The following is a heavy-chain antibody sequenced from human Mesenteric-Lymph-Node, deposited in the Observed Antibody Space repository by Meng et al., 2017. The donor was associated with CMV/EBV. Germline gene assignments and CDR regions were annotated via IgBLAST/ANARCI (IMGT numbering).Heavy chain of an antibody. CDR3: ATARWGGSYFDC. J-gene: IGHJ4*03. CDR1: GFTFSNYW. V-gene: IGHV3-7*01. CDR2: IKEDGSEK. D-gene: IGHD1-26*01. Sequence: GGSLRFSCAASGFTFSNYWMSWVRPAPGKGLEWVANIKEDGSEKYYVDSVRGRFTISRDNAKNSLFLQMNSLRGEDTAVYYCATARWGGSYFDCWGQGTLVTVSS.